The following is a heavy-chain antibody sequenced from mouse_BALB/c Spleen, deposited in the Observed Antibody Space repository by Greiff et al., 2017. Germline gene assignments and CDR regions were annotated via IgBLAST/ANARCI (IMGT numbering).Heavy chain of an antibody. V-gene: IGHV5-12-1*01. Sequence: EVMLVESGGGLVKPGGSLKLSCAASGFAFSSYDMSWVRQTPEKRLEWVAYISSGGGSTYYPDTVKGRFTISRDNAKNTLYLQMSSLKSEDTAMYYCARQYDYDVETYFDYWGQGTTLTVSS. J-gene: IGHJ2*01. CDR1: GFAFSSYD. CDR3: ARQYDYDVETYFDY. CDR2: ISSGGGST. D-gene: IGHD2-4*01.